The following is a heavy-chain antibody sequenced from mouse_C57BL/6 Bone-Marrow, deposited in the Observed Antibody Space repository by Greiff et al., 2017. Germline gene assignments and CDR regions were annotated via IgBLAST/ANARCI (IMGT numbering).Heavy chain of an antibody. CDR2: IYPGDGDS. Sequence: VQLQESGPELVKPGASVKISCKASGYAFSSSWMNWVKQRPGKGLEWIGRIYPGDGDSNYNGKFKGKDTLTADKSSSTDDMQLSSLTSENSAVYFCDLYYDYDDDWGQGTTLTVSS. V-gene: IGHV1-82*01. CDR3: DLYYDYDDD. D-gene: IGHD2-4*01. CDR1: GYAFSSSW. J-gene: IGHJ2*01.